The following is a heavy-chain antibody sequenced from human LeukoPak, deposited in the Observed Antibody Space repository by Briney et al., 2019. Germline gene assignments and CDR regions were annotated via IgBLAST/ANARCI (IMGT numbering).Heavy chain of an antibody. J-gene: IGHJ4*02. Sequence: SETLSLTCSLYGGSFTYYYWAWIRQTPGKGLEWIGEINHAGTADYNPSLKSRVTISVDTSKNQFSLKLSSVTAADTAVYYCARGGLHFDWLLSHFDYWGQGTLVTVSS. V-gene: IGHV4-34*01. CDR3: ARGGLHFDWLLSHFDY. CDR2: INHAGTA. D-gene: IGHD3-9*01. CDR1: GGSFTYYY.